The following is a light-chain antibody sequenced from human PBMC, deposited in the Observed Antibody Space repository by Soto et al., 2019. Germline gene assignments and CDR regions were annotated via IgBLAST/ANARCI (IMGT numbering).Light chain of an antibody. CDR3: QQYNSFSGVT. CDR1: QSISTW. Sequence: DIQMTQSPSTLSASVGDRVTITCRDSQSISTWLAWYQQKPGKAPKLLIYDASIMDSGVVSRFSSGGSGREFSLTISSLQHDDVSTYYCQQYNSFSGVTFGPGTKVDIK. CDR2: DAS. V-gene: IGKV1-5*01. J-gene: IGKJ3*01.